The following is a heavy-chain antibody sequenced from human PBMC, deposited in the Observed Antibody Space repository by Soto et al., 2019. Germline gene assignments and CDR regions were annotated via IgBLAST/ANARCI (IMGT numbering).Heavy chain of an antibody. J-gene: IGHJ4*02. CDR3: ARGAYYYDSSGYYYLTEFDY. V-gene: IGHV4-30-4*01. CDR1: GGSISSGDYY. CDR2: IYYSGST. Sequence: QVQLQESGPGLVKPSQTLSLTCTVSGGSISSGDYYWSWIRQPPGKGLEWIGYIYYSGSTYYNPSLKSRVTISVDTSKNQFSLKLSSVTAADTAVYYCARGAYYYDSSGYYYLTEFDYWGQGTLVTVSS. D-gene: IGHD3-22*01.